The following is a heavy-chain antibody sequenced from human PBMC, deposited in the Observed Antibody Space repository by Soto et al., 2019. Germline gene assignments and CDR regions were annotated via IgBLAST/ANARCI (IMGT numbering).Heavy chain of an antibody. J-gene: IGHJ4*02. CDR3: VRLEGLATISYYFDF. CDR2: IYYRGNA. V-gene: IGHV4-39*01. Sequence: PSETLSLTCSVSDDSINSDKYYWGWIRQPPGKGLEWIGSIYYRGNAYYNPSLQTRVTISLDQSRSQFSLKLNSVTAADSAVYFCVRLEGLATISYYFDFWGPGALVTVSS. D-gene: IGHD3-9*01. CDR1: DDSINSDKYY.